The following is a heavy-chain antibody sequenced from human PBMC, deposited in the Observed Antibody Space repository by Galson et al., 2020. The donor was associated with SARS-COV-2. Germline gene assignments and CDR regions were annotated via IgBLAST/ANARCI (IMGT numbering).Heavy chain of an antibody. Sequence: ASVTVSCKASGYTFTKYEINRVRQAPRQGLEWTGWMNPNRGNTGYAQKFQARVTMTRTTSISTAYMELNSLTSEDTAVYYCASSYDDFATWFDSWGQGTLVTVSS. V-gene: IGHV1-8*01. D-gene: IGHD4-17*01. J-gene: IGHJ5*01. CDR3: ASSYDDFATWFDS. CDR1: GYTFTKYE. CDR2: MNPNRGNT.